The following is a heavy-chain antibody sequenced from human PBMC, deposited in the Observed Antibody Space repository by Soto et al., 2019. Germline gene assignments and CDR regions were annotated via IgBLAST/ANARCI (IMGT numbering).Heavy chain of an antibody. V-gene: IGHV3-23*01. D-gene: IGHD3-10*01. CDR3: AKDQTGVLLWFGELLQLFFDY. CDR1: GFTFSSYA. CDR2: FIGSGGST. Sequence: GGSLRLSCAASGFTFSSYAMSWVRQAPGKGLEWVSVFIGSGGSTYYADSVKGRFTISRDNSKNTLYLQMNSLRAEDTAVYYCAKDQTGVLLWFGELLQLFFDYWGQGTLVTVSS. J-gene: IGHJ4*02.